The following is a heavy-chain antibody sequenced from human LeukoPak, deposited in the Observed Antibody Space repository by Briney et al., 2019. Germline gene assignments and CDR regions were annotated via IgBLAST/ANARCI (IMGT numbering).Heavy chain of an antibody. CDR2: INPNSGGT. J-gene: IGHJ4*02. V-gene: IGHV1-2*02. D-gene: IGHD6-6*01. CDR3: ARADPYSSSSLDY. CDR1: GYTFTGYY. Sequence: ASVKVSCKASGYTFTGYYMHWVRQAPGQGLEWMGWINPNSGGTNYAQKFQGRVTMTRDTSISTAYMKLSRLRSDDTAVYYCARADPYSSSSLDYWGQGTLVTVSS.